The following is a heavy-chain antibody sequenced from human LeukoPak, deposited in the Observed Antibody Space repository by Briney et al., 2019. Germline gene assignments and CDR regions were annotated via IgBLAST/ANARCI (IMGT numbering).Heavy chain of an antibody. D-gene: IGHD3-9*01. CDR2: ISSSSSYI. CDR3: ARDLYDILTGYYLLDY. J-gene: IGHJ4*02. Sequence: GGSPRLSCAASGFTFSSYSMNWVRRAPGKGLEWVSSISSSSSYIYYANSVKGRFTISRDNAKNSLYLQMNSLRAEDTAVYYCARDLYDILTGYYLLDYWGQGTLVTVSS. CDR1: GFTFSSYS. V-gene: IGHV3-21*01.